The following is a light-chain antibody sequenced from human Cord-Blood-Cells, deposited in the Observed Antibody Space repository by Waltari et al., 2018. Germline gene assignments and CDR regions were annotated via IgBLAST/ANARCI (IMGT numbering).Light chain of an antibody. Sequence: SYELTQPSSVSVSPGQTARITCSGDVLAKTYARWFQQKPGQAPVLVIYKDSERPSGIPERFSSSSSGTTVTLTISGAQVEDEADYYCYSAADNNWVFGGGTKLTVL. J-gene: IGLJ3*02. CDR1: VLAKTY. V-gene: IGLV3-27*01. CDR3: YSAADNNWV. CDR2: KDS.